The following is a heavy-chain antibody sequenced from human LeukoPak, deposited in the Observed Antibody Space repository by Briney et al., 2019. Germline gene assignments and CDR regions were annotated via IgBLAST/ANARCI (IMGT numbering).Heavy chain of an antibody. D-gene: IGHD3-16*01. V-gene: IGHV4-59*01. J-gene: IGHJ4*02. CDR1: GDSINTYY. Sequence: PSETLSLTCTVSGDSINTYYWSWIRQPPGKGLEWIGYIYYRVTSDYNPSLKSRVTMSVDMSTSQISLKLSSVTAADTAVYYCATYKYDYVWGNQHFDYWGQGTLVAVSS. CDR2: IYYRVTS. CDR3: ATYKYDYVWGNQHFDY.